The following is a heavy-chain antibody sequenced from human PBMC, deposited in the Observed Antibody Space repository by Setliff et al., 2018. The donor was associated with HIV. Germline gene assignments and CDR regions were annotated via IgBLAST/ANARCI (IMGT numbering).Heavy chain of an antibody. V-gene: IGHV1-46*01. CDR2: VSLFDDGT. J-gene: IGHJ4*02. CDR1: GYTFTSYY. CDR3: ARATSSVWGSYRYPRY. D-gene: IGHD3-16*02. Sequence: GASVKVSCKASGYTFTSYYMHWVRQAPGQGLEWMAMVSLFDDGTNYAQKFQGRVTMTRDTSTSTVYMELSSLRSEDTAVYYCARATSSVWGSYRYPRYWGQGTLVTVSS.